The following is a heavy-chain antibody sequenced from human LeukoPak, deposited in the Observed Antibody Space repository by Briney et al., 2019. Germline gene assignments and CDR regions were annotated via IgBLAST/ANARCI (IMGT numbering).Heavy chain of an antibody. J-gene: IGHJ4*02. CDR3: PRSQGPSGWYSY. V-gene: IGHV3-66*02. CDR1: GFTVSSNY. D-gene: IGHD6-19*01. Sequence: SGGSLRLSCAASGFTVSSNYMSWVRQAPGKGLEWVSVIYSGGSTYYADSVRGRFTISRDNSKNTLYLQMNSLRAEDTAVYYCPRSQGPSGWYSYWGQGTLVTVSS. CDR2: IYSGGST.